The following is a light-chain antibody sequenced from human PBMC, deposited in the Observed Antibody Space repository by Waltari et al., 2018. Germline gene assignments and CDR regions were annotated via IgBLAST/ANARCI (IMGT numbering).Light chain of an antibody. CDR3: QQSYSTPLYT. CDR1: QSISSY. J-gene: IGKJ2*01. CDR2: AAS. Sequence: DIQMTQSPSSLSASVGDRVTITCRASQSISSYLNWYQQKPGKAPKLLIYAASSLQSGVPSRFSGSGSGTDFTLTISSLQPEDFATYYCQQSYSTPLYTFGRATEL. V-gene: IGKV1-39*01.